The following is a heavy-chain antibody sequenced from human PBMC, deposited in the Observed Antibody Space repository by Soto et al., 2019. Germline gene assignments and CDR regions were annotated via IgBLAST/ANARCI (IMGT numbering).Heavy chain of an antibody. CDR3: AREATVYRAFDI. CDR1: GGTFSSSA. J-gene: IGHJ3*02. D-gene: IGHD4-17*01. V-gene: IGHV1-69*13. CDR2: IIPIFGTA. Sequence: SVKVSCKASGGTFSSSAISWVRQAPGQGLEWMGGIIPIFGTANYAQKFQGRVTITADESTSTAYMELSSLRSEDTAVYYCAREATVYRAFDIWGQGTMVTVSS.